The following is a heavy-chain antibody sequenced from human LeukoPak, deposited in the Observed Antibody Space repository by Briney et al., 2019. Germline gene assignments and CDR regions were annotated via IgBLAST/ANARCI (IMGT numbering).Heavy chain of an antibody. D-gene: IGHD3-3*01. Sequence: GGSLRLSCAASGFTFSSYSMNWVRQAPGKGLEWVSSISSSSSYIYYADSVKGRFTISRDNAKNSLYLQMNSLRAEDTAVYYCARGGFWSGYRYYFDYWGQGTLVTVSS. CDR1: GFTFSSYS. CDR2: ISSSSSYI. V-gene: IGHV3-21*01. CDR3: ARGGFWSGYRYYFDY. J-gene: IGHJ4*02.